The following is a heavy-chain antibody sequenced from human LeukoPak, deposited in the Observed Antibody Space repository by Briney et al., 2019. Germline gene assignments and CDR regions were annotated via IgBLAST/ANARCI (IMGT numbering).Heavy chain of an antibody. J-gene: IGHJ4*02. CDR1: GDSLSSNS. Sequence: SETLSLTCTVSGDSLSSNSWSWIRQPPGKGLEWIGYIYYSGSTNYNPSFKSRVTISVDTSKNQFSLKLSSVTAADTAVYYCARFIAAAGIYYFDYWAQEPLVTVPS. V-gene: IGHV4-59*08. D-gene: IGHD6-13*01. CDR3: ARFIAAAGIYYFDY. CDR2: IYYSGST.